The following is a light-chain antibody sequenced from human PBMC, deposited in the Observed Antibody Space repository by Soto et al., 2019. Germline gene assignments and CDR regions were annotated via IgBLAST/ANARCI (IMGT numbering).Light chain of an antibody. Sequence: EVVMTQSPATLSVSPGERATLSCRASQSVSSYLAWYQQKPGQAPRLLIYDASNRATGIPARFSGSGSGTDFTLTISSLEPEDFAVYYCQQRSNWPPITFGQGGRPAI. CDR2: DAS. CDR3: QQRSNWPPIT. CDR1: QSVSSY. J-gene: IGKJ5*01. V-gene: IGKV3-11*01.